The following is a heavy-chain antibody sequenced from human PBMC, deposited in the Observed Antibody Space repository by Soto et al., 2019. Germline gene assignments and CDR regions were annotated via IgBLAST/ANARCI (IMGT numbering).Heavy chain of an antibody. CDR3: AKDIGHYDSSGYDFDY. CDR1: GFTFDDYA. CDR2: ISWNSGSI. V-gene: IGHV3-9*01. Sequence: EVQLVESGGGLVQPGRSLRLSCAASGFTFDDYAMHWVRQATGTGLEWVSGISWNSGSIGYADSVKGRFTISRDNAKNSLYLQMNSLRAEDTALYYCAKDIGHYDSSGYDFDYWGQGTLVTVSS. J-gene: IGHJ4*02. D-gene: IGHD3-22*01.